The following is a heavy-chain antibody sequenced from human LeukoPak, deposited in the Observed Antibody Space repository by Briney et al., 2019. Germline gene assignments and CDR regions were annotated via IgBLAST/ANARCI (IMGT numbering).Heavy chain of an antibody. CDR1: GFTFDDYA. CDR3: AKDTEFGYCSSTSCYESPTFDY. Sequence: PGRSLRLSCAASGFTFDDYAMHWVRQAPGKGLEWVSGISWNSGSIGYADSVKGRFTISRDNAKNSLYLQMNSLRAEDTALYYCAKDTEFGYCSSTSCYESPTFDYWGQGTLVTVSS. J-gene: IGHJ4*02. D-gene: IGHD2-2*03. V-gene: IGHV3-9*01. CDR2: ISWNSGSI.